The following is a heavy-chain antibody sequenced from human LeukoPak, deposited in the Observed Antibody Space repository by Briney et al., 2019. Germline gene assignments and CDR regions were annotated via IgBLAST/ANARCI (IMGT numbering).Heavy chain of an antibody. D-gene: IGHD6-13*01. J-gene: IGHJ4*02. V-gene: IGHV3-23*01. CDR2: ISGSGGST. CDR3: AKSFHSSSWSPFDY. Sequence: PGGSLRLSCAASGFTFSSYAMSWVRQAPGKGLEWVSAISGSGGSTYYADSVKGRFTISRDNSKNTLYLQMNSLRAEDTAVCYCAKSFHSSSWSPFDYWGQGTLVTVSS. CDR1: GFTFSSYA.